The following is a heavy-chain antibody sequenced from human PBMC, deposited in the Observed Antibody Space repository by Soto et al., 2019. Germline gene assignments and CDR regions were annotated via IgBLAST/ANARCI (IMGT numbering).Heavy chain of an antibody. CDR3: AREIAVAGTHYFDY. J-gene: IGHJ4*02. D-gene: IGHD6-19*01. CDR1: GGSISNYY. Sequence: SETLSLTCTVSGGSISNYYWSWIRQPPGKGLEWIGYIYYSGSINYNPSLKSRVTISEDTSKNQFSLKMSSVTAADAAVYYCAREIAVAGTHYFDYWGQGTLVTVSS. CDR2: IYYSGSI. V-gene: IGHV4-59*01.